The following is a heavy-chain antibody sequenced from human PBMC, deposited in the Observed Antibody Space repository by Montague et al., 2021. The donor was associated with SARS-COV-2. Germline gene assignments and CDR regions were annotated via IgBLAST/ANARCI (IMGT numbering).Heavy chain of an antibody. CDR2: IYPDDSDA. CDR3: ARQVVVTASAFWYFDL. V-gene: IGHV5-51*01. D-gene: IGHD2-21*02. CDR1: GYRFSTSW. J-gene: IGHJ2*01. Sequence: QSGAEVKKPGEPLKISCKASGYRFSTSWIGWVRQMPGKGLEWMGXIYPDDSDARYSPSFQGQVTISVDKSINTAYLQWSSLKASDTATYYCARQVVVTASAFWYFDLWGRGTLVTVSS.